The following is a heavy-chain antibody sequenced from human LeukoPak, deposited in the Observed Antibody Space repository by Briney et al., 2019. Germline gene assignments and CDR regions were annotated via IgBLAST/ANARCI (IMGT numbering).Heavy chain of an antibody. D-gene: IGHD5-12*01. CDR2: IYYSGST. CDR1: SGVVSSGSSY. Sequence: SETLSLTCTVSSGVVSSGSSYWSWIRQPPGKGLEYLGYIYYSGSTNYNPSLKSRVTISVDTSKNQFSLKLSSVTAADTAVYYCAAGGPDSGYEPGFGYYYYGMDVWGQGTTVTVSS. J-gene: IGHJ6*02. V-gene: IGHV4-61*01. CDR3: AAGGPDSGYEPGFGYYYYGMDV.